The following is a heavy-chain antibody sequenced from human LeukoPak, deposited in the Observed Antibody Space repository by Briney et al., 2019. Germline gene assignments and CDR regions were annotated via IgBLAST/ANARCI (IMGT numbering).Heavy chain of an antibody. CDR1: GFTFSTYA. V-gene: IGHV3-23*01. CDR3: AKGSYDSSGYQVPSINY. Sequence: GGSLRLSCAASGFTFSTYAMSWVRQAPGKGLEWVSGISGSGGSTYYADSMKGRFTISRDNSKNTLYLQMNSLRADDTAVYYCAKGSYDSSGYQVPSINYWGQGTLVTVSS. J-gene: IGHJ4*02. D-gene: IGHD3-22*01. CDR2: ISGSGGST.